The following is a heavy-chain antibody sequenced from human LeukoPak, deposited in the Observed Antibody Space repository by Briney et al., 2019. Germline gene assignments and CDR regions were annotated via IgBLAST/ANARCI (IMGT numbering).Heavy chain of an antibody. CDR1: GGSISSSSYY. Sequence: SETLSLTCTVSGGSISSSSYYWGWIRQPPGKGLEWIGYIYYSGSTYYNPSLKSRVTISVDTSKNQFSLKLSSVTAADTAVYYCARVRVDYGDYNFDYWGQGTLVTVSS. V-gene: IGHV4-31*03. CDR3: ARVRVDYGDYNFDY. CDR2: IYYSGST. D-gene: IGHD4-17*01. J-gene: IGHJ4*02.